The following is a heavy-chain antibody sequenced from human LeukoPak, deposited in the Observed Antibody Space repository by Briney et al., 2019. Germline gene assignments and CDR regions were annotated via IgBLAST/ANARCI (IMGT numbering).Heavy chain of an antibody. Sequence: PGGSLRLSCAASGFTFSNYGMHWVRQAPGKGLEWVALISFDGSQKYYADSVKGRFTISRDNSKNTLYLQMNSLRAEDTAVYYCARGDCTTTTCYFDYWGQGSLVTVPS. CDR2: ISFDGSQK. V-gene: IGHV3-33*01. CDR1: GFTFSNYG. CDR3: ARGDCTTTTCYFDY. J-gene: IGHJ4*02. D-gene: IGHD2-2*01.